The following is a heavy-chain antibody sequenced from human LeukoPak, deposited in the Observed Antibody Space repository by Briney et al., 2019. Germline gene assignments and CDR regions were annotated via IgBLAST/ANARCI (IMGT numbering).Heavy chain of an antibody. CDR2: ISSSSSYI. V-gene: IGHV3-21*01. Sequence: GGSLRLSCAASGFTFSSYSMNWVRQAPGKGLEWVSSISSSSSYIYYAESVKGRFTISRDNAKNSLYLQMNSLRAEDTAVYYCAELGITMIGGVWGKRTTVTISS. CDR1: GFTFSSYS. CDR3: AELGITMIGGV. J-gene: IGHJ6*04. D-gene: IGHD3-10*02.